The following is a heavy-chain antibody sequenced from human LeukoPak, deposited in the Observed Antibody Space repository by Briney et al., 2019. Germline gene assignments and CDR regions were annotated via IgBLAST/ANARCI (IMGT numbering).Heavy chain of an antibody. CDR1: GGSMSGYY. D-gene: IGHD6-19*01. CDR2: IHYSGST. J-gene: IGHJ3*02. V-gene: IGHV4-59*01. Sequence: PSETLSPTCTVSGGSMSGYYWSWIRQPPGKGLEWIAYIHYSGSTNYSPSLKSRVTISIDMSKNQFSLKLSSVTAADTAVYYCARDRSSGWYRDAFDIWGQGTMVTVSS. CDR3: ARDRSSGWYRDAFDI.